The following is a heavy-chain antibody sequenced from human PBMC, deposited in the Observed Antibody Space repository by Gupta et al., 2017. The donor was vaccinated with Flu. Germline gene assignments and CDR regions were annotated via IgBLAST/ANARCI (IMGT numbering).Heavy chain of an antibody. CDR1: GYSISSGYY. CDR3: ARYCSGGSCYSEGDY. J-gene: IGHJ4*02. Sequence: QVQLQESGPGLVKPSETLSLTCAVSGYSISSGYYLGWIRQPPGKGLEWIGSIYHSGSTYYNPSLKSRVTISVDTSKNQFSLKLSSVTAADTAVYYCARYCSGGSCYSEGDYWGQGTLVTVSS. CDR2: IYHSGST. D-gene: IGHD2-15*01. V-gene: IGHV4-38-2*01.